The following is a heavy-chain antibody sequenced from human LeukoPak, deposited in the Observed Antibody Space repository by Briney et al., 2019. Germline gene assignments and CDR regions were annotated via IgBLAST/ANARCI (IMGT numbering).Heavy chain of an antibody. CDR2: IYYSGST. J-gene: IGHJ5*02. CDR3: VRLWEWLPGRNWFDP. D-gene: IGHD5-12*01. CDR1: GGSIRSSSYY. V-gene: IGHV4-39*07. Sequence: SENLSLNFTVSGGSIRSSSYYWGWVRQPPGKGLGGIGSIYYSGSTYYNPSLKSRVTISVDTSKNHFSLKLTSVTAADTAVYHCVRLWEWLPGRNWFDPWGQGTLVTVSS.